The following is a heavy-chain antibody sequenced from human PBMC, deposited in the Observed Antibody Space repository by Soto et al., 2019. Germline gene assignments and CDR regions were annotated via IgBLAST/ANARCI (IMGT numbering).Heavy chain of an antibody. Sequence: QVQLVQSGAEVKKPGASVKVSCKASGYTFTSYGFSWVRQAPGQGLEWMGWISAYNGNTNYAQKLQGRATMTTDTSTSTAYMELRSLRSDDTAVYYCARDDGQDGRGETFDYWGQGTLVTVSS. J-gene: IGHJ4*02. D-gene: IGHD2-21*01. CDR2: ISAYNGNT. V-gene: IGHV1-18*01. CDR1: GYTFTSYG. CDR3: ARDDGQDGRGETFDY.